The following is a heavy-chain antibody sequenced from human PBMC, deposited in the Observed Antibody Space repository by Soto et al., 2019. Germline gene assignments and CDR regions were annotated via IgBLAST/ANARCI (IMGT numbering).Heavy chain of an antibody. Sequence: QVQLVQSGAEVKKPGSSVKVSCKASGGTFSSYPISWVRQAPGQGLEWMGRMIPILGIANYAQRFQGRVTITADKSTSTAYMELSSLRSEDTAVYYCAGAYYDYVWGRGTLVTVSS. CDR1: GGTFSSYP. J-gene: IGHJ4*02. D-gene: IGHD3-16*01. CDR2: MIPILGIA. V-gene: IGHV1-69*02. CDR3: AGAYYDYV.